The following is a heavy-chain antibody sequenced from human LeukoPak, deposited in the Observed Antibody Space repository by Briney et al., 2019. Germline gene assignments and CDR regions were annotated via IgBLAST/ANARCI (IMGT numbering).Heavy chain of an antibody. D-gene: IGHD6-19*01. Sequence: ASVNVSCKASGYTFTSYGISWVRQAPGQGLEWMGWISAYNGNTNYAQKLQGRVTMTTDTSTSTAYMELRSLRSDDTAVYYCARDLKRGYSSGRYSWGTGSSNDYWGQGTLVTVSS. V-gene: IGHV1-18*01. CDR2: ISAYNGNT. CDR3: ARDLKRGYSSGRYSWGTGSSNDY. CDR1: GYTFTSYG. J-gene: IGHJ4*02.